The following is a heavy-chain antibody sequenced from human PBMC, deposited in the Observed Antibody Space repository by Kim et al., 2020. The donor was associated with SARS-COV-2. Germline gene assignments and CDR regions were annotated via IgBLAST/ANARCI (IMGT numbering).Heavy chain of an antibody. Sequence: SETLSLTCAVSGYSVSSSAFSWSWIRQSQGKGLEWIGYIHPSGRTYYTPSLRSRVTMSVDRYKNQFSMNLSSVTAADTAVYFCARGQNYDYPIDYWGQG. CDR2: IHPSGRT. CDR3: ARGQNYDYPIDY. D-gene: IGHD3-16*01. V-gene: IGHV4-30-2*06. J-gene: IGHJ4*02. CDR1: GYSVSSSAFS.